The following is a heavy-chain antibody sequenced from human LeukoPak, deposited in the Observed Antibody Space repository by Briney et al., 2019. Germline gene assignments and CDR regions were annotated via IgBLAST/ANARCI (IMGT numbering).Heavy chain of an antibody. D-gene: IGHD3-22*01. J-gene: IGHJ4*02. CDR2: MYISGVI. CDR3: ARTSITMMGYYFDY. Sequence: SETLSLTCSVSGGSISSTSFYWSWVRQPAGKGLEWIGRMYISGVIDYNPSLKSRVTILFDTSKNQFSLKLNSVTAADTAVYYCARTSITMMGYYFDYWAREPWSPSPQ. V-gene: IGHV4-61*02. CDR1: GGSISSTSFY.